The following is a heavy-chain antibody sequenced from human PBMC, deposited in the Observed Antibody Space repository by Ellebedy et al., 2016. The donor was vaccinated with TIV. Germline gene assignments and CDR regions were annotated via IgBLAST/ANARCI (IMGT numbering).Heavy chain of an antibody. CDR2: ISDDGSNK. J-gene: IGHJ3*02. Sequence: PGGSLRLSCAASGFTFSSYGMHWVRQAPGKGLEWVAVISDDGSNKYYADSVKGRFTISRDNAKNTLYLQMNSLRAEDTAVYYCAAVQYWEAVFDMWGQGTMVTVSS. CDR1: GFTFSSYG. CDR3: AAVQYWEAVFDM. D-gene: IGHD2-8*02. V-gene: IGHV3-30*03.